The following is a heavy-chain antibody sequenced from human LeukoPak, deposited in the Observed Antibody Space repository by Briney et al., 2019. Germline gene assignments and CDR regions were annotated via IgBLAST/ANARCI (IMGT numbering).Heavy chain of an antibody. J-gene: IGHJ4*02. Sequence: SETLSLTCTVSSDSFSSYYWAWIRQPAGKGLEWLGRLYPGVSTNYSPSLKSRLTMSVDTSKNQFSLKLTSMTAADTAVYFCARSAVTRARVFDCWGRGTLVTVSS. CDR1: SDSFSSYY. D-gene: IGHD4-17*01. V-gene: IGHV4-4*07. CDR2: LYPGVST. CDR3: ARSAVTRARVFDC.